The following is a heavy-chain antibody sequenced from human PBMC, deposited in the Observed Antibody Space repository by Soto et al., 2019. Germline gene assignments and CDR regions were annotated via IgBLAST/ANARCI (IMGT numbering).Heavy chain of an antibody. CDR1: GASISSGGYY. CDR2: IYYSGTT. Sequence: QVQLQESGPGLVKPSQTLSLTCSVSGASISSGGYYWNWIRQHPGKGLEWVGYIYYSGTTYYNPSLKSRVTRSVDTSKYQFSLKLSSVTAADTAVYYCAASCVGCGGFNYYGMDVWGQGTTVTVSS. J-gene: IGHJ6*02. D-gene: IGHD2-21*01. V-gene: IGHV4-31*03. CDR3: AASCVGCGGFNYYGMDV.